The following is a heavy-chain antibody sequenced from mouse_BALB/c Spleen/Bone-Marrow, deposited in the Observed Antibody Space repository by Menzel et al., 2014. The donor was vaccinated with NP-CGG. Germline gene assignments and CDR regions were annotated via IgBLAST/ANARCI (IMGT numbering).Heavy chain of an antibody. CDR3: ARGGRYDGFAY. CDR2: INPGSGDT. CDR1: GYTFSSYW. V-gene: IGHV1-54*01. J-gene: IGHJ3*01. Sequence: VQGVESGAELMKPGASVKISCKATGYTFSSYWIEWVKQRPGQGLEWIGVINPGSGDTNYNEKFKGKATLTADKSSNTAYMQFSSLTSDDSAVYFCARGGRYDGFAYWGQGTLVTVSA. D-gene: IGHD2-14*01.